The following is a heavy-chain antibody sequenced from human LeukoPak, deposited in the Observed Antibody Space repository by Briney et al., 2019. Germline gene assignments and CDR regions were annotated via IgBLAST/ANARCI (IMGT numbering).Heavy chain of an antibody. CDR1: GFTLSNYW. Sequence: GGSLRLSWAASGFTLSNYWMHWVGQAPGKGLVWVSVINADGSSASYADSVKGRFTISRDNAKNTLYLQMNSLRAEDTAMYYCARDYGRSRDYGMDVWGQGTTVTVSS. V-gene: IGHV3-74*01. J-gene: IGHJ6*02. D-gene: IGHD3-10*01. CDR3: ARDYGRSRDYGMDV. CDR2: INADGSSA.